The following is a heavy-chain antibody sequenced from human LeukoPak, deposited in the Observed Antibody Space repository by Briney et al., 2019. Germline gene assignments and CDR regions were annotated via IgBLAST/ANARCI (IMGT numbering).Heavy chain of an antibody. D-gene: IGHD3-10*01. Sequence: SETLSLTCTVSGGSIRSYYWSWIRQPPGKGLEWIGYIHYSGSTNYNPSLKSRVAISVDTSKNQFSLKLSSVTAADTAVYYCARVEEGYGSGRRENYFYYYMDVWGKGTTVTVSS. CDR2: IHYSGST. J-gene: IGHJ6*03. V-gene: IGHV4-59*01. CDR3: ARVEEGYGSGRRENYFYYYMDV. CDR1: GGSIRSYY.